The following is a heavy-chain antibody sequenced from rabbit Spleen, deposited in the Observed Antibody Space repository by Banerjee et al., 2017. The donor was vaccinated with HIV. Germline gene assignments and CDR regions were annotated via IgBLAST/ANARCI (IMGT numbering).Heavy chain of an antibody. D-gene: IGHD1-1*01. V-gene: IGHV1S45*01. CDR2: INAATAKP. CDR3: ARDLVGVIGWNFIL. J-gene: IGHJ4*01. CDR1: GFSFSDRDV. Sequence: QEQLVESGGGLVQPEGSLTLTCKASGFSFSDRDVMCWVRQAPGKGLEWIACINAATAKPVYATWAKGRFTISRTSSTTVTLQMTSLTAADTATYFCARDLVGVIGWNFILWGQGTLVTVS.